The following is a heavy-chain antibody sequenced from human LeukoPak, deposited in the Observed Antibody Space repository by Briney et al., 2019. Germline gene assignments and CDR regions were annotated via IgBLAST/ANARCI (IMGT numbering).Heavy chain of an antibody. Sequence: SETLSLTCAVYGGSFSGYYWSWIRQPPGKGLEWIGEINHSGSTNYNPSLKSRVTISVDTSKNQFSLKLSSVTAADTAVYYCARQKGYYYYYMDVWGKGTTVTVSS. V-gene: IGHV4-34*01. CDR1: GGSFSGYY. CDR2: INHSGST. J-gene: IGHJ6*03. CDR3: ARQKGYYYYYMDV.